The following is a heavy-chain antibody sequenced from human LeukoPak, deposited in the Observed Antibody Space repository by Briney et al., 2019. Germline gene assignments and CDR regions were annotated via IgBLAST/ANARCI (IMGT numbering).Heavy chain of an antibody. CDR1: GYTFTSCY. J-gene: IGHJ6*03. CDR3: ARDRGSPGDYYYMDV. D-gene: IGHD1-26*01. Sequence: ASVKVSCKASGYTFTSCYMHWVRRAPGQGLEWMGIINPSGGSTSYAQKFQGRVTMTRDTSTSTVYMELSSLRSEDTAVYYCARDRGSPGDYYYMDVWGKGTTVTVSS. CDR2: INPSGGST. V-gene: IGHV1-46*01.